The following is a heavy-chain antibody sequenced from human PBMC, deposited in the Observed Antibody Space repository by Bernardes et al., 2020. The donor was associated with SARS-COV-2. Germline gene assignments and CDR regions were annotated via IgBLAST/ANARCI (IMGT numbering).Heavy chain of an antibody. CDR1: GYIFTAYY. J-gene: IGHJ6*02. D-gene: IGHD5-18*01. CDR3: ARERWNTAGPYYYGMDV. CDR2: IYPNSGGT. Sequence: ASVKVSCKASGYIFTAYYIHWVRRAPGQGLEWMGWIYPNSGGTNYAQNFQGRVIMTRDTSISTAYLELSRLRSDDTALYYCARERWNTAGPYYYGMDVWGQGTTVTVSS. V-gene: IGHV1-2*02.